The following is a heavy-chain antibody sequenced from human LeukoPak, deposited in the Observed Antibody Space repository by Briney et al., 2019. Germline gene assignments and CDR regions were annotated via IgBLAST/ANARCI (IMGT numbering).Heavy chain of an antibody. CDR3: VRNNAMDV. D-gene: IGHD2-8*01. V-gene: IGHV3-7*03. J-gene: IGHJ6*02. Sequence: PGGSLRLSCAASGFTLSNHWMTWVRQVPGRGPEWAANVNRDGSETYYLDSVKGRFTISRDNAKNSLYLQMNSLRAEDTALYYCVRNNAMDVWGQGTTVIVSS. CDR1: GFTLSNHW. CDR2: VNRDGSET.